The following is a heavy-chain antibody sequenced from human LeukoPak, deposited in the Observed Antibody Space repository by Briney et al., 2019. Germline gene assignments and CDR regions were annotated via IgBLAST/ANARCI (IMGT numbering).Heavy chain of an antibody. Sequence: KTSETLSPTCTVSGGSISSYYSGWIRQPPGVGLEWIGTIYYSVRTNYNPSLKSRVTISVDTSKNHFSLRLSSVTAADTAVYYCARYSSNWGSLDYWGQGTVVTVSS. J-gene: IGHJ4*02. D-gene: IGHD6-13*01. CDR3: ARYSSNWGSLDY. CDR2: IYYSVRT. CDR1: GGSISSYY. V-gene: IGHV4-39*07.